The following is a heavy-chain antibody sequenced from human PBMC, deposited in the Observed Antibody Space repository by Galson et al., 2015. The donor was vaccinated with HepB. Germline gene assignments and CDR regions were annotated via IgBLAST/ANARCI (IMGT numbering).Heavy chain of an antibody. CDR2: ISSSTIYT. J-gene: IGHJ4*02. CDR1: GFTFSDYY. V-gene: IGHV3-11*06. Sequence: SLRLSCAASGFTFSDYYMSWIRQAPGEGLEWLSYISSSTIYTNYADSVKGRFTISRDNVKNSMYLQMNRLRAEDTAVYYCARVADSDYGDLSHFDSWGQGTLVTVSS. CDR3: ARVADSDYGDLSHFDS. D-gene: IGHD4-17*01.